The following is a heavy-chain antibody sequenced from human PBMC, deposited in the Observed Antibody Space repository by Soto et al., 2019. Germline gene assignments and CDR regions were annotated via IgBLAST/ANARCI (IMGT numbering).Heavy chain of an antibody. Sequence: ASVKVSYKASGHTFSNYYIHWVRQAPGQGLEWMGIINPSGGQTSYAQKFQGRVTMTRDTSTSTVYMELYSLRSEDTAVYYCSTVTPFDYWGQGTLVTVSS. CDR1: GHTFSNYY. J-gene: IGHJ4*02. CDR3: STVTPFDY. CDR2: INPSGGQT. D-gene: IGHD4-4*01. V-gene: IGHV1-46*03.